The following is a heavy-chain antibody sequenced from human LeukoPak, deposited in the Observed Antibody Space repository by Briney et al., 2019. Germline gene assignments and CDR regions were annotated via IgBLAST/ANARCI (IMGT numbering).Heavy chain of an antibody. Sequence: PGGSLRLSCAASGFTFSSYWMTWVRQAPGKGLEWVSGINWNGGNPDYADSVKGRFTISRDNAKNSLYLQMNSLRVEDTALYYCARVMEGELTQGDHYFDYWGQGTLVTVSS. CDR1: GFTFSSYW. CDR3: ARVMEGELTQGDHYFDY. CDR2: INWNGGNP. D-gene: IGHD1-26*01. V-gene: IGHV3-20*04. J-gene: IGHJ4*02.